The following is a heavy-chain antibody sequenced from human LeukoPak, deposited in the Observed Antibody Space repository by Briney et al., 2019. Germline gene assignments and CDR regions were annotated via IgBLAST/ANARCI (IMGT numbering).Heavy chain of an antibody. J-gene: IGHJ4*02. CDR2: IYHSGST. Sequence: SETLSLTCIVSGGSITTSDNYWGWIRQPPGKGLEWIGEIYHSGSTNYNPSLKSRVTISVDKSKNQFSLKLSSVTAADTAVYYCARYQNSYGNFDYWGQGTLVTVSS. CDR3: ARYQNSYGNFDY. CDR1: GGSITTSDNY. D-gene: IGHD5-18*01. V-gene: IGHV4-61*05.